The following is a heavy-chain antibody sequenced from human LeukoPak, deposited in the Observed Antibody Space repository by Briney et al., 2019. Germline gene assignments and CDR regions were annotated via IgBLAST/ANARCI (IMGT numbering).Heavy chain of an antibody. V-gene: IGHV3-72*01. CDR3: ARDQGDSYGVYYFDY. J-gene: IGHJ4*02. CDR2: TRDKVHSYTT. Sequence: GGSLRLSCAASGFTFSDHYVDWVRQAPGKGLEWVGRTRDKVHSYTTEYAASVKGRFTISRDDSKNSLYLQMNSLKSEDTAVYYCARDQGDSYGVYYFDYWGQGTLVTVSS. CDR1: GFTFSDHY. D-gene: IGHD5-18*01.